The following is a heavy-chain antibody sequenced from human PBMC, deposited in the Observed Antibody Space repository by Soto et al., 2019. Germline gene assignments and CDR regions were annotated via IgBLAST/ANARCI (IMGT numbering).Heavy chain of an antibody. D-gene: IGHD1-26*01. V-gene: IGHV3-33*01. J-gene: IGHJ4*02. CDR3: ARDNPIYSGSYPGY. Sequence: PGGSLRLSCAASGFTFSSYGMHWVRQPPGKGLEWVAVVWYDGSNKYYADSVEGRFTISRDNSKNTLYLQMNSLRAEDTAVYYCARDNPIYSGSYPGYWGQGTLVTVSS. CDR1: GFTFSSYG. CDR2: VWYDGSNK.